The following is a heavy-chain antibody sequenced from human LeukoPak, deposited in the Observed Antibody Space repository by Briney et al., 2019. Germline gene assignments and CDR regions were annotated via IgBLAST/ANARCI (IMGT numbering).Heavy chain of an antibody. Sequence: GGSLRLSCEASGFTFNNYWMSWVRQAPGKGLEWVANINQDGSEKYYVDSVKGRFTISRDNAKNSLYLQMNSLRAEDTAVYYCAELGITMIGGVWGKGTTVTISS. CDR1: GFTFNNYW. V-gene: IGHV3-7*01. J-gene: IGHJ6*04. CDR3: AELGITMIGGV. CDR2: INQDGSEK. D-gene: IGHD3-10*02.